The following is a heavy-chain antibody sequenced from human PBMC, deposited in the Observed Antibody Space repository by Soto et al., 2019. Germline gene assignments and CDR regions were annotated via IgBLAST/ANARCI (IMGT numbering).Heavy chain of an antibody. CDR1: GYTFTNFG. CDR2: ISAYNGNT. CDR3: AREGTPIDY. D-gene: IGHD2-15*01. J-gene: IGHJ4*02. Sequence: QVQLVQSGAEVKKPGASVKVSCKASGYTFTNFGISWVRQAPGQGLEWMGRISAYNGNTNYAHKFQGRVTMTTDTSTSTAYMQARTLSFYGTAVYYCAREGTPIDYWGQGTLVTVSS. V-gene: IGHV1-18*01.